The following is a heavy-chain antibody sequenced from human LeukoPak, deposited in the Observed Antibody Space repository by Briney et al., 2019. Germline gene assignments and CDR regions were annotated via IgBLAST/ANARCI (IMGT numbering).Heavy chain of an antibody. V-gene: IGHV4-34*01. D-gene: IGHD3-9*01. CDR1: GGSFSGYY. Sequence: PSETLSLTCAVYGGSFSGYYWSWIRQPPGKGLEWIGEINHSGSTNYNPSLKSRVTISVDTSKNQFSLKLSSVTAADTAVYYCARCLPVLRYFDWLSNDDYWGQGTLVTVSS. CDR2: INHSGST. CDR3: ARCLPVLRYFDWLSNDDY. J-gene: IGHJ4*02.